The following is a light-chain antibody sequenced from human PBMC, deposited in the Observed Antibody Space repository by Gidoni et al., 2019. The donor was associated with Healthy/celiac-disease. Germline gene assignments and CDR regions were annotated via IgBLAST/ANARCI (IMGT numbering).Light chain of an antibody. V-gene: IGKV3-15*01. CDR1: QSVSSN. Sequence: EIVITQSPATLSVSPGERATLSCRASQSVSSNLAWYQQKPGQAPRLLIYGASTRATGIPARFSGSGSGTEFTLTISSLQSEDFAVYYCQQYNNWPGTFGHGTKVDIK. J-gene: IGKJ3*01. CDR3: QQYNNWPGT. CDR2: GAS.